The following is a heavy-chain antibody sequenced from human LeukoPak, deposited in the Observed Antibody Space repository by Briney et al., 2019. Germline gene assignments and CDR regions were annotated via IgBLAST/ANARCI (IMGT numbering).Heavy chain of an antibody. CDR1: GFTFSSYG. CDR3: ATIAARDAFDI. J-gene: IGHJ3*02. CDR2: IWCDGSNK. V-gene: IGHV3-33*01. D-gene: IGHD6-13*01. Sequence: GRSLRLSCAASGFTFSSYGMHWVRQAPGKGLEWVAVIWCDGSNKYYADSVKGRFTISRDNSKNTLYLQMNSLRAEDTAVYYCATIAARDAFDIWGQGTMVTVSS.